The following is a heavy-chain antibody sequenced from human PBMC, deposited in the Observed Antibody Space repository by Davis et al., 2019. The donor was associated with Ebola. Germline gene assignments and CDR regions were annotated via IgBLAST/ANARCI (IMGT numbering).Heavy chain of an antibody. J-gene: IGHJ5*02. CDR2: IYHSGST. Sequence: PGGSLRPSCTVSGGSISSHYWTWIRQPPGKGLEWIGYIYHSGSTYYNPSLKSRVTISVDTSKNQFSLNLTSVTAADTAVYYCAREALVPAPGNWFDPWGQGALVTVSS. CDR3: AREALVPAPGNWFDP. CDR1: GGSISSHY. D-gene: IGHD2-2*01. V-gene: IGHV4-59*11.